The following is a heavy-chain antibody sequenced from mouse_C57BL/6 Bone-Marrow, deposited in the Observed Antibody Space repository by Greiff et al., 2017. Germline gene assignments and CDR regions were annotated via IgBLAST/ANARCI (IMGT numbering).Heavy chain of an antibody. D-gene: IGHD2-5*01. V-gene: IGHV1-26*01. J-gene: IGHJ2*01. CDR2: INPNNGGT. CDR1: GYTFTDYY. Sequence: VQLQQSGPELVKPGASVKISCKASGYTFTDYYMNWVKQSHGKSLEWIGVINPNNGGTSYTQKFKGKATLTVDKSSSTAYMEHRSLTSEDSAGNYCARLGYSNYRYYFDYWGQGTTLTVSS. CDR3: ARLGYSNYRYYFDY.